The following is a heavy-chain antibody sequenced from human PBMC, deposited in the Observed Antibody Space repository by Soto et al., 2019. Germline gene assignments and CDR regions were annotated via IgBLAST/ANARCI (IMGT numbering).Heavy chain of an antibody. J-gene: IGHJ6*02. CDR1: GFTFSSYG. CDR2: ISYDGSNK. V-gene: IGHV3-30*18. Sequence: GGSLRLSCAASGFTFSSYGMHWVRQAPGKGLEWVAVISYDGSNKYYADSVKGRFTISRDNSKNTLYLQMNSLRAEDTAVYYCAKDVHYYYYYGMDVWGQGTTVTSP. CDR3: AKDVHYYYYYGMDV. D-gene: IGHD3-10*02.